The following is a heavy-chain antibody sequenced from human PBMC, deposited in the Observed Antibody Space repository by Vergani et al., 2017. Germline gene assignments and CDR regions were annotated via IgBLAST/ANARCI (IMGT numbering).Heavy chain of an antibody. CDR3: ARDPYSSSWFDP. Sequence: VQLVESGAEVKKPGASVKVSCKASGYTFTSYDINWVRQATGQGLEWMGWMNPNSGNTGYAQKFQGRVTMTRDTSISTAYMELSRLRSDDTAVYYCARDPYSSSWFDPWGQGTLVTVSS. D-gene: IGHD6-13*01. CDR1: GYTFTSYD. CDR2: MNPNSGNT. J-gene: IGHJ5*02. V-gene: IGHV1-8*01.